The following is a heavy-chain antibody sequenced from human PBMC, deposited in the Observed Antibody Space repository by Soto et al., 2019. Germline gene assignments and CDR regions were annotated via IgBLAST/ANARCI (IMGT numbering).Heavy chain of an antibody. CDR1: GGSINSGDYY. D-gene: IGHD3-3*01. Sequence: SETLSLTCTVSGGSINSGDYYWSWIRQPPGKGLEWIGYIYYSGSTYYNPSLKSRVTISVDTSKNQFSLKLSSVTAADTAVYYCASGIYDFWTRYYFDYWGQGTLVTVS. CDR3: ASGIYDFWTRYYFDY. J-gene: IGHJ4*02. CDR2: IYYSGST. V-gene: IGHV4-30-4*01.